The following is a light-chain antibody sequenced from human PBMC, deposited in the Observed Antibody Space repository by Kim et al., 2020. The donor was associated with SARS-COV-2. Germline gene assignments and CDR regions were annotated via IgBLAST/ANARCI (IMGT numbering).Light chain of an antibody. CDR3: QQYNSWPLT. V-gene: IGKV3-15*01. CDR2: GAF. CDR1: QSVSTN. J-gene: IGKJ4*01. Sequence: SVSPGERASLSCKASQSVSTNLAWYQQKPGQAPKLLIFGAFTRATGFPARFSGSASGTEFTLTIDNVQSEDFAFYYCQQYNSWPLTFGGGTKVDIK.